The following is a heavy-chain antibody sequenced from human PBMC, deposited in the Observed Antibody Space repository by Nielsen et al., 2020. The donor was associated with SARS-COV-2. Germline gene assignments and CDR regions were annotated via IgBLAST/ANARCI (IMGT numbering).Heavy chain of an antibody. J-gene: IGHJ6*02. CDR3: AKDFSSRGGWYYYYGMDV. V-gene: IGHV3-20*04. Sequence: GGSLRLSCAASGFTFDDYGMSWVRQAPGKGLEWVSGINWNGGSTGYADSVKGRFTISRDNAKNSLYLQMNSLRTEDTALYYCAKDFSSRGGWYYYYGMDVWGQGTTVTVSS. D-gene: IGHD3-3*01. CDR1: GFTFDDYG. CDR2: INWNGGST.